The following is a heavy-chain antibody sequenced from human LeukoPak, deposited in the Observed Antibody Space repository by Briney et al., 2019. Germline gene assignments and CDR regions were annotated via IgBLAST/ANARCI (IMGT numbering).Heavy chain of an antibody. Sequence: ASVKVSCKASGYTFTSYYMHWVRQAPGQGLEWMGIINPSGGSTSYAQKLQGRVTMTRDTSTSTVYMELSSLRSEDTAVYYCARADYGDYPWDYWGQGTLVTVSS. CDR3: ARADYGDYPWDY. V-gene: IGHV1-46*01. J-gene: IGHJ4*02. D-gene: IGHD4-17*01. CDR2: INPSGGST. CDR1: GYTFTSYY.